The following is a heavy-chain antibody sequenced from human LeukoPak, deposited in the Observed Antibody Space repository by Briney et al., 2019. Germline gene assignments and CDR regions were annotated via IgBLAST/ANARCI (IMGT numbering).Heavy chain of an antibody. D-gene: IGHD3-16*02. Sequence: GGSLRLSCAASGFTFSSYEMNWVRQAPGKGLEWVSYISSSGSTIYYADSVKGRFTISRDNAKNSLYLQMNSLRAEDTAVYYCARVPNGGNFRLGELSLHYWGQGTLVTVSS. CDR3: ARVPNGGNFRLGELSLHY. CDR1: GFTFSSYE. CDR2: ISSSGSTI. V-gene: IGHV3-48*03. J-gene: IGHJ4*02.